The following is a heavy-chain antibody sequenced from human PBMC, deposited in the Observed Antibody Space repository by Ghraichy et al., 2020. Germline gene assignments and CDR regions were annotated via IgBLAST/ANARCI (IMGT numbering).Heavy chain of an antibody. J-gene: IGHJ4*02. Sequence: LSLTCAASGFTFSSYGMHWVRQAPGKGLEWVAVIWYDGSNKYYADSVKGRFTISRDNSKNTLYLQLNSLRAEDTAVYYCASDGEPDYDILTGYYNVGAFCDYWGQGTLVTVSS. D-gene: IGHD3-9*01. CDR2: IWYDGSNK. CDR1: GFTFSSYG. CDR3: ASDGEPDYDILTGYYNVGAFCDY. V-gene: IGHV3-33*01.